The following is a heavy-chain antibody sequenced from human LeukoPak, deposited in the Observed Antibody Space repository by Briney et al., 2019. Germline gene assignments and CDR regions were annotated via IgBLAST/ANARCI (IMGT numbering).Heavy chain of an antibody. CDR3: ARDDFDAFDF. V-gene: IGHV1-8*01. J-gene: IGHJ3*01. CDR1: GYTFTNYD. CDR2: MNPNSGNT. Sequence: ASVKVSCKASGYTFTNYDINWVRQATGQGLEWMGWMNPNSGNTGYPQKFQGRVTITRDTSTSTAYMELSSLRSEDTAVCYCARDDFDAFDFWGQGTMVTVSS. D-gene: IGHD1-1*01.